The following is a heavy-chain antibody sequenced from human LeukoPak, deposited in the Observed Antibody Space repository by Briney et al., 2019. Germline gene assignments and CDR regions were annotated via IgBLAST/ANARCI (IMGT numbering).Heavy chain of an antibody. Sequence: SETLSLTCTVSGGSISSYYWSWIRQPPGKGLEWIGYIYYSGSTNYNPSLKSRVTISVDTSKNQFSLKLSSVTAADTAVYYCARDSPLIGGQQLPTGDAFDIWGQGTMVTVSS. CDR2: IYYSGST. CDR3: ARDSPLIGGQQLPTGDAFDI. D-gene: IGHD6-13*01. J-gene: IGHJ3*02. V-gene: IGHV4-59*12. CDR1: GGSISSYY.